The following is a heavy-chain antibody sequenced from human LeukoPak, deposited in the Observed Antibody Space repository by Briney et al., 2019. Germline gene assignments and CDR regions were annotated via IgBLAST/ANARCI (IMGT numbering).Heavy chain of an antibody. CDR3: ARDRSRGAAAGFP. J-gene: IGHJ4*02. V-gene: IGHV4-39*07. Sequence: GSLRLSCAASGFSISTKYMSWVRQPPGKGLEWIGSIYYSGSTYYDPSLKSRVTISVDTSKNQFSLKLSSVTAADTAVYYCARDRSRGAAAGFPWGQGTLVTVSS. D-gene: IGHD6-13*01. CDR1: GFSISTKY. CDR2: IYYSGST.